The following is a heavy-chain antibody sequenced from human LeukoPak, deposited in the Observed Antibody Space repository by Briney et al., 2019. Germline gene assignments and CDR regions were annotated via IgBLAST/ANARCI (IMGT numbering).Heavy chain of an antibody. CDR3: AREGGSYYDYFDY. J-gene: IGHJ4*02. D-gene: IGHD1-26*01. Sequence: GRSLRLSCAASGFTLSSYAMHWVRQAPGKGLEWVAVISYDGSNKYYADSVKGRFTISRDNSKNTLYLQMNSLRAEDTAVYYCAREGGSYYDYFDYWGQGTLVTVSS. V-gene: IGHV3-30*01. CDR1: GFTLSSYA. CDR2: ISYDGSNK.